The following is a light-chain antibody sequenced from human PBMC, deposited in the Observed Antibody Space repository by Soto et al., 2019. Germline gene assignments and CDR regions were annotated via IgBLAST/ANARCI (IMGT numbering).Light chain of an antibody. J-gene: IGLJ2*01. V-gene: IGLV2-11*01. CDR2: DVN. CDR3: SSYAGNYIGL. Sequence: QSALTQPRSVSGSPGQSATISCTGTSSDVGGYIYVSWYQQHPGRAPKLIIYDVNKRPSGVPDRFSGSKSGNTASLTISGLQAEDEADYYCSSYAGNYIGLFGGGTKVTVL. CDR1: SSDVGGYIY.